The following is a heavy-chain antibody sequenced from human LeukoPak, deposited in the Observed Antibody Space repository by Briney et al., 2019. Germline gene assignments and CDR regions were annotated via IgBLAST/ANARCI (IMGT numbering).Heavy chain of an antibody. Sequence: ASVKVSCKASGYTFTGYYMHWVRQAPGQGLEWMGWINPNSGGTNYAQKFQGRVTMTRDTSISTAYMELSRLRSDDTAVYYCARGESTFQLYNWFDPWGQGTLVTVSS. CDR2: INPNSGGT. V-gene: IGHV1-2*02. D-gene: IGHD3-16*01. CDR1: GYTFTGYY. J-gene: IGHJ5*02. CDR3: ARGESTFQLYNWFDP.